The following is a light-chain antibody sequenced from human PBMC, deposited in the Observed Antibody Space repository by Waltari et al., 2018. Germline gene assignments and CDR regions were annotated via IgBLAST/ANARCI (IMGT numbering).Light chain of an antibody. Sequence: MTQSPATLSVSPGDRATLSRRASQSVSNNVAWFQQKPGQAPSLLIYDASTRATGVPARFSGSGSGTEFTLTISSLQTEDFAVYYCQQYNNWPLYTFGQGTKLEIK. CDR3: QQYNNWPLYT. CDR1: QSVSNN. J-gene: IGKJ2*01. CDR2: DAS. V-gene: IGKV3-15*01.